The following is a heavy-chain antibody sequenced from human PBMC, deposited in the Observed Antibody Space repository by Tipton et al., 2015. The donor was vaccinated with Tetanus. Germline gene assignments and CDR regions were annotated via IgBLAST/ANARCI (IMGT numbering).Heavy chain of an antibody. J-gene: IGHJ5*02. D-gene: IGHD2/OR15-2a*01. Sequence: TLSLTCSVSGGSISDKKYYWGWIRQSPGKGLEWIASVYFEGSTYYSPSLKSRLTIDVDTSQNLFSLKLTSVTAADTAVYYCARHLYGYWFDPWGQGALVTVSS. V-gene: IGHV4-39*01. CDR3: ARHLYGYWFDP. CDR2: VYFEGST. CDR1: GGSISDKKYY.